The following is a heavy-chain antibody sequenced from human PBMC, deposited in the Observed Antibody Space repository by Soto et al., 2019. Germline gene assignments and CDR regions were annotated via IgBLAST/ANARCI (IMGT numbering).Heavy chain of an antibody. CDR1: GYTFTSYD. Sequence: QVQLVQSGAEVKKPGASVKVSCKASGYTFTSYDINWVRQATGQGLEWMGWMNPNNNNTGYAQKFQGRVTMTSNTYIGIAYMELSSLGSEYSAVYYCARGPHPYFNDYWGQGTLVTVSS. V-gene: IGHV1-8*01. CDR3: ARGPHPYFNDY. CDR2: MNPNNNNT. J-gene: IGHJ4*02. D-gene: IGHD2-8*01.